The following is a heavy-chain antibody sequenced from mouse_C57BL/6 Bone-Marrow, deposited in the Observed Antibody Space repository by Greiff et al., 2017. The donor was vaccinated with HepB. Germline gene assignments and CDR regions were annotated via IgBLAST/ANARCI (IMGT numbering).Heavy chain of an antibody. D-gene: IGHD1-1*01. V-gene: IGHV1-64*01. CDR3: ARRITTVVAFDY. Sequence: QVQLQQPGAELVKPGASVKLSCKASGYTFTSYWMHWVKQRPGQGLEWIGMIHPNSGSTNYNEKFKSKATLTVDKSSSTAYMQLSSLTSEDSAFYYCARRITTVVAFDYWGQGTTLTVSS. CDR2: IHPNSGST. CDR1: GYTFTSYW. J-gene: IGHJ2*01.